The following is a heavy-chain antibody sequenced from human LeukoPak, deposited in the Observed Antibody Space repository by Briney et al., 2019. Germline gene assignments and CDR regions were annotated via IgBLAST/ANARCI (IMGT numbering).Heavy chain of an antibody. V-gene: IGHV4-34*01. CDR3: ARANDTLPLQH. J-gene: IGHJ1*01. Sequence: GTLRLSCAASGITFSSYGMSWIRQPPGKGLEWIGEINHSGSTNYNPSLKSRVTISVDTSKNQFSLKLSSVTAADTAVYYCARANDTLPLQHWGQGTLVTVSS. D-gene: IGHD2-8*01. CDR2: INHSGST. CDR1: GITFSSYG.